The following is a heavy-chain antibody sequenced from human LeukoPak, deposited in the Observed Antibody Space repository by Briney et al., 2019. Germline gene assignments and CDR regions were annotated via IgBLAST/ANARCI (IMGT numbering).Heavy chain of an antibody. D-gene: IGHD3-9*01. J-gene: IGHJ5*02. CDR3: ARGNLRYFVWLPQANWFDP. CDR1: GYTFTSYG. Sequence: GASVKASCKASGYTFTSYGISWVRQAPGQGLEWMGWISAYNGNTNYAQKLQGRVTMTTDTSTSTAYMELRSLRSDDTAVYYCARGNLRYFVWLPQANWFDPWGQGTLVTVSS. V-gene: IGHV1-18*01. CDR2: ISAYNGNT.